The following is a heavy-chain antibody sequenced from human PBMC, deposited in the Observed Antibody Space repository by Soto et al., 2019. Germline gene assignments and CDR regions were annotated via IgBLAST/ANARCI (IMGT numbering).Heavy chain of an antibody. CDR1: GGSISSGGYY. CDR3: AREIAGSSSYIYYYYGMDV. CDR2: IYYSGST. J-gene: IGHJ6*02. V-gene: IGHV4-31*03. D-gene: IGHD6-6*01. Sequence: SETLSLTCTVSGGSISSGGYYWSWIRQHPGKGLEWIGYIYYSGSTYYNPSLKSRVTISVDTSKNQFSLKLSSVTAADTAVYYCAREIAGSSSYIYYYYGMDVWGQGTTVTVSS.